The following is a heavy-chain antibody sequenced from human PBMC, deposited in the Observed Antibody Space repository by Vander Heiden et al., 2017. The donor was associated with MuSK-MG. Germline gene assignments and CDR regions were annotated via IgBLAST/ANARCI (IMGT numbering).Heavy chain of an antibody. J-gene: IGHJ6*02. CDR3: ARPLRAAYYYYAMDV. Sequence: QLQLQESGPGLVKPSETRSLTCTVSGGSISSTRYYWVWIRQPPGKGLEGIGRFYYSGSTYYNPSLKSRVTISVDTSKNQFSLKLTSVTAADTAVYYCARPLRAAYYYYAMDVWGQGTTVTVSS. D-gene: IGHD2-15*01. V-gene: IGHV4-39*01. CDR1: GGSISSTRYY. CDR2: FYYSGST.